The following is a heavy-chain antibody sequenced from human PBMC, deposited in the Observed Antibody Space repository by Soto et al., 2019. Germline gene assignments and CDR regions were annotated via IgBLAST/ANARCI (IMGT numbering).Heavy chain of an antibody. V-gene: IGHV3-30-3*01. CDR1: GFTFSSYA. CDR2: ISYDGSNK. Sequence: GGALRLSCAASGFTFSSYAMHWVRQARGKGLEGVAVISYDGSNKYYADSVKGRFTISRDNSKNTLYLQMNSLRAEDTAVYYCARDGEYYDFWSGYSIPFRYYYYGMDVWGQGTTVTVS. D-gene: IGHD3-3*01. CDR3: ARDGEYYDFWSGYSIPFRYYYYGMDV. J-gene: IGHJ6*02.